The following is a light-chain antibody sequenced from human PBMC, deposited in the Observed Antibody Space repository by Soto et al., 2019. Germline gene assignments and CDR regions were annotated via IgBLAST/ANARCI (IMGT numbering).Light chain of an antibody. CDR2: GVT. Sequence: QSALTQPPSASGSPGQSVTISCTGTSSDVGAYNYVSWYQQHAGKAPKIVIYGVTKRHSGVPDRFSGSKSANTASLTVSGLQADEEADYYCSSFASSNTWVFGGGTKLTVL. V-gene: IGLV2-8*01. J-gene: IGLJ3*02. CDR1: SSDVGAYNY. CDR3: SSFASSNTWV.